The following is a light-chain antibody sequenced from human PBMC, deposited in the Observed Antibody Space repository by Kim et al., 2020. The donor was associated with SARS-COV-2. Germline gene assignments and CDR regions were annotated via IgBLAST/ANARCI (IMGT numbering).Light chain of an antibody. V-gene: IGKV3-11*01. CDR2: DAS. J-gene: IGKJ4*01. Sequence: EIVLTQSPATLSLSPGERATLSCRASQSVSSYLAWYQQKPGQAPRLLIYDASNRATGIPARFSGSGSGTDFTLTISSLEPEDFAVYYCQPISKWTPALTFGGATKVDIK. CDR1: QSVSSY. CDR3: QPISKWTPALT.